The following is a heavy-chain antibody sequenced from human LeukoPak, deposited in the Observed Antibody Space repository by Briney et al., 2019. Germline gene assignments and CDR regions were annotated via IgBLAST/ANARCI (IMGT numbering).Heavy chain of an antibody. J-gene: IGHJ4*02. Sequence: SETLSLTCSVSDDSITMYYWTWIRQPPGKGLEWIGYVDHTGSTNFNPSLNGRVSISRDTTNNLFSLKLSSVTAADTAVYYCARRNVGYRSGQLDYWGQGTLVTVSS. CDR2: VDHTGST. CDR1: DDSITMYY. V-gene: IGHV4-59*01. D-gene: IGHD6-19*01. CDR3: ARRNVGYRSGQLDY.